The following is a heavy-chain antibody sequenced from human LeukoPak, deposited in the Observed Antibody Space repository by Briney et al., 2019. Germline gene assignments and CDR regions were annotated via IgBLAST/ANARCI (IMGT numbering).Heavy chain of an antibody. J-gene: IGHJ4*02. CDR3: ARGWKDYDFWSGYPPTAV. CDR1: GYTFTSYD. Sequence: ASVKVSCKASGYTFTSYDINWVRQATGQGLEWMGWMNPNSGNTGYAQKFQGRVTMTRNTSISTAYMELSSLRSEDTAVYYCARGWKDYDFWSGYPPTAVWGQGTLVTVSS. D-gene: IGHD3-3*01. CDR2: MNPNSGNT. V-gene: IGHV1-8*01.